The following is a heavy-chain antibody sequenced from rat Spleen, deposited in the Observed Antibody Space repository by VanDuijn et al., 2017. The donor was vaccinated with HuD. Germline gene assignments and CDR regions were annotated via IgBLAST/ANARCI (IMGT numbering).Heavy chain of an antibody. D-gene: IGHD1-11*01. CDR3: ARPTTEGMDA. CDR2: INTGGGNT. J-gene: IGHJ4*01. CDR1: GFTFTNYY. V-gene: IGHV5-25*01. Sequence: EVQLVESGGGLVQPGRSMKLSCAASGFTFTNYYMAWVRQAPTKGLEWVASINTGGGNTYYRDSVKGRFTISRDNAKSTLYLQMDSLRSEDTATYYCARPTTEGMDAWGQGASVTVSS.